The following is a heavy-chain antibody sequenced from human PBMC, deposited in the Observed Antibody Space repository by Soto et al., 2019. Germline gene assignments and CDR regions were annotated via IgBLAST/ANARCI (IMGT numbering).Heavy chain of an antibody. V-gene: IGHV1-18*01. D-gene: IGHD1-1*01. J-gene: IGHJ4*02. Sequence: QVHLVQSGAEVKKPGASVKVSCKGSGYAFTTYGITWVRQAPGQGLEWMGWISAHNGNTNYAQKLQGRVPVTRDTSTSTSYMELRRLRSDDTAVYYCARGRYGDYWGQGARVTVSS. CDR1: GYAFTTYG. CDR3: ARGRYGDY. CDR2: ISAHNGNT.